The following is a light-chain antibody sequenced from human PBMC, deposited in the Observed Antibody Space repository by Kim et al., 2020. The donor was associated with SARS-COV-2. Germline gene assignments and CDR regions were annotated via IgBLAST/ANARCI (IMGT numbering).Light chain of an antibody. CDR1: SLRNYY. V-gene: IGLV3-19*01. CDR3: DSRDRSSSSWV. J-gene: IGLJ3*02. Sequence: SSELTQDTAVSVALGQTVRITCQGDSLRNYYASWYQQKPGQAPVLVIHGKNNRPSGIPEQFSGSSPGNTASLTITGAQAEDEGDYYCDSRDRSSSSWVFG. CDR2: GKN.